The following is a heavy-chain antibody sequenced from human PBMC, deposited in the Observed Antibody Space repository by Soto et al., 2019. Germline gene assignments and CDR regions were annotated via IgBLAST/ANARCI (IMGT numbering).Heavy chain of an antibody. J-gene: IGHJ6*02. D-gene: IGHD6-13*01. CDR1: GLTVSSTY. CDR2: LYSDGRT. V-gene: IGHV3-66*01. Sequence: GGSLRLSCAASGLTVSSTYMSWVRQAPGKGLEWVLVLYSDGRTYYADSLKGRFTISRDNSKNTVYLQINSLRAEDTAVYYCARDARGGMAAGSKTGGGYYGMDVWGQGTTVTVSS. CDR3: ARDARGGMAAGSKTGGGYYGMDV.